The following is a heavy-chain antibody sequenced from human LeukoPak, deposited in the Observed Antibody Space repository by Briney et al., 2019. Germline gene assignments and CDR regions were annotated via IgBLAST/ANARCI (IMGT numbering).Heavy chain of an antibody. J-gene: IGHJ4*02. D-gene: IGHD3-16*01. CDR2: INRDGSTP. V-gene: IGHV3-74*01. Sequence: GGSLRLSCAAQGFTFITYWMPWVRKAQGRGRVRVSGINRDGSTPIYADSVKGRFTISRDNANNTLYLQMNSLRAEDTAVYYCARDFYTGHYWGQGTLVTVSS. CDR3: ARDFYTGHY. CDR1: GFTFITYW.